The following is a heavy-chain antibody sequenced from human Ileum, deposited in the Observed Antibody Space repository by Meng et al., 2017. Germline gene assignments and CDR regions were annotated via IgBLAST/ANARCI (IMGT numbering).Heavy chain of an antibody. D-gene: IGHD3-3*01. CDR1: SGCASSGCYN. V-gene: IGHV4-61*01. CDR3: ARFDFWGGSDCLDY. CDR2: IHYSGST. J-gene: IGHJ4*02. Sequence: LLGPAAGELRPSGSLALTSICASGCASSGCYNWRWLRQPAGKGVERIGYIHYSGSTDYNPSFKSRVTISVDKSTNQFSLGLSSVSAEDTAVYYCARFDFWGGSDCLDYWGQGALVTVSS.